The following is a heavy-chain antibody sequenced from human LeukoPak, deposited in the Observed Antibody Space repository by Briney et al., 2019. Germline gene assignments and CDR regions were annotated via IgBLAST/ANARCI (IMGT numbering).Heavy chain of an antibody. J-gene: IGHJ4*01. V-gene: IGHV4-59*01. CDR2: IYYSGST. CDR1: GGSISSYY. Sequence: SETLSLTCTVSGGSISSYYWSWIRQPPGKGLEWIGYIYYSGSTNYNPSLKSRVTISVDTSKNQFSLKLSSVTAADTAVYYCARALGWYREGDYWGHGTLVTVSS. CDR3: ARALGWYREGDY. D-gene: IGHD6-19*01.